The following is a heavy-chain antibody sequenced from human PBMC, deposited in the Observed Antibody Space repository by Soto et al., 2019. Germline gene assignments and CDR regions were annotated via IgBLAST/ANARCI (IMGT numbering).Heavy chain of an antibody. Sequence: QVQLVESGGGVVQPERSLRLSCVASRFTCSYYGLHWVRQAPGKGLEWVGVIWHDGIKKDYVDSVKGRFTVSRDNSKNTLYLQMNSLRVDDTATYYCARDRGADAPIYFWGQGTLVSVSS. CDR1: RFTCSYYG. CDR2: IWHDGIKK. CDR3: ARDRGADAPIYF. J-gene: IGHJ4*02. V-gene: IGHV3-33*01. D-gene: IGHD2-21*01.